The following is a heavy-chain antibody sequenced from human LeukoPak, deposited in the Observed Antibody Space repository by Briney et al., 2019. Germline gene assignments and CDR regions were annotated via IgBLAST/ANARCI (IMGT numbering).Heavy chain of an antibody. V-gene: IGHV4-59*01. CDR1: GGSINNYY. D-gene: IGHD3-22*01. CDR3: ARGYYDSSGYWLSYFDY. Sequence: SETLSLTCTVSGGSINNYYWSWIRQPPGKGLEWMGYIYFSGSTNYNPSPKSRVTTSIDTSKNQYSLKLSSVTAADTAVYYCARGYYDSSGYWLSYFDYWGQGTLVTVSS. CDR2: IYFSGST. J-gene: IGHJ4*02.